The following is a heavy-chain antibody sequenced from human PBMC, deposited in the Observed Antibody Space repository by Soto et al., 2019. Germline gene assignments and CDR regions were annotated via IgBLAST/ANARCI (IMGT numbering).Heavy chain of an antibody. CDR2: ISYDGSNK. J-gene: IGHJ4*02. Sequence: QVQLVESGGGVVQPGRSLRLSCAASGFTFSSYAMHWVRQAPGKGLEWVAVISYDGSNKYYADSVKGRFTISRDNSKNTMYLQMHRLSAEDTAVYYCARGPLHCSGGSCYSFDSWGQGTLVTVSS. V-gene: IGHV3-30-3*01. CDR3: ARGPLHCSGGSCYSFDS. D-gene: IGHD2-15*01. CDR1: GFTFSSYA.